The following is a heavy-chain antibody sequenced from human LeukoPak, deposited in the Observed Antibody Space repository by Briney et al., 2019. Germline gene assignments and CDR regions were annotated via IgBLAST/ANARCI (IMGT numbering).Heavy chain of an antibody. CDR1: GGSISSSSYY. V-gene: IGHV4-39*07. J-gene: IGHJ6*03. D-gene: IGHD6-19*01. CDR3: ARVGVSTWLVAHYYYYMDV. Sequence: SETLSLTCTVSGGSISSSSYYWGWIRQPPGKGLEWIGSIYYSGSTYYNPSLKSRVTISVDTSKNQFSLKLSSVTAADTAVYYCARVGVSTWLVAHYYYYMDVWGKGTTVTISS. CDR2: IYYSGST.